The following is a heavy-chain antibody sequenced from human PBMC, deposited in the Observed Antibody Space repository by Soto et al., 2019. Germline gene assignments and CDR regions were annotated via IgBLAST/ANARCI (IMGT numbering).Heavy chain of an antibody. CDR1: GDSISAYS. D-gene: IGHD5-12*01. CDR3: AREGNLGRWLQPIDF. V-gene: IGHV4-59*01. J-gene: IGHJ4*02. Sequence: QVQLQVSGPGLVTPSETLYLTCTVSGDSISAYSWIWVRQPPGKGLEWIGNIHYNGNTKYNPSLKSRVTMSPDTSKNQFSLRLISVTAADTAKYFCAREGNLGRWLQPIDFWGQGTLVTVS. CDR2: IHYNGNT.